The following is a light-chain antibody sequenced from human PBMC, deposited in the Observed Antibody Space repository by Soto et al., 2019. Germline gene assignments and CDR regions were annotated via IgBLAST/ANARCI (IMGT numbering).Light chain of an antibody. CDR3: QQYGSSPIT. J-gene: IGKJ5*01. Sequence: EIVLTQSTATLSLSPGERATLSCGASQSVSSTYLAWYQQKPGLAPRLLIYDASSRATGIPDRFSGSGSGTDFTLTISRLESEDFAVYYCQQYGSSPITFGQGTRLEIK. V-gene: IGKV3D-20*01. CDR2: DAS. CDR1: QSVSSTY.